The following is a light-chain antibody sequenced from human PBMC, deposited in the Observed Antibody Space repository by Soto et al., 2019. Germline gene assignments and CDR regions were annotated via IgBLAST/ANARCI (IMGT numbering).Light chain of an antibody. CDR3: QKFSSYPLN. CDR2: DAS. V-gene: IGKV3-20*01. Sequence: EIVMTQSPATLSVSPGEIATLSCSASQSVSSNLAWYQQKPGQAPRLLIYDASSRATGIPDRFSGGGSGTDFTLTISRLEPEDFAVYYCQKFSSYPLNFGGGTKVDIK. CDR1: QSVSSN. J-gene: IGKJ4*01.